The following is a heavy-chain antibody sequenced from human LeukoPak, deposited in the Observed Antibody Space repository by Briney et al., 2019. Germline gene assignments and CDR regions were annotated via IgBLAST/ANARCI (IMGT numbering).Heavy chain of an antibody. CDR1: GGSISSYY. J-gene: IGHJ6*02. V-gene: IGHV4-59*08. CDR2: IYYSGST. CDR3: ARGRATVTTLSGMDV. D-gene: IGHD4-17*01. Sequence: SETLSLTCTVSGGSISSYYWSWIRQPPGKGLEWIGYIYYSGSTNYNPSLKSRVTISVDTSKNQFSLKLRSVTAADTAVYYCARGRATVTTLSGMDVWGQGTTVTVSS.